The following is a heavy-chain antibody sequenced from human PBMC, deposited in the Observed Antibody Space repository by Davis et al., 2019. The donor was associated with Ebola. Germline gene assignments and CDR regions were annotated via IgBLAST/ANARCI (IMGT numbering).Heavy chain of an antibody. Sequence: MPSETLSLTCTVSGVSISSYYWSWIRQPPGKGLEWIGYIFYTGSTNYNPSLKSRVTISVDTSKNQFSLKLSSVTAADTAVYYCARQTRYYGSGIYTPNGYAMDVWGQGTTVTVSS. D-gene: IGHD3-10*01. CDR1: GVSISSYY. CDR2: IFYTGST. V-gene: IGHV4-59*01. CDR3: ARQTRYYGSGIYTPNGYAMDV. J-gene: IGHJ6*02.